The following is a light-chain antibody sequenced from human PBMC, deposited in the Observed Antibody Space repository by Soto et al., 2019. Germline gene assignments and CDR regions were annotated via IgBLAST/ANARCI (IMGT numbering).Light chain of an antibody. CDR1: QSVGSN. CDR3: QHYDTFSWT. CDR2: GVS. J-gene: IGKJ1*01. Sequence: DIVMTQSPATLSVSPGEGAALSCRASQSVGSNLAWYQQKPAQAPRLLIYGVSTRATGTPARFSGSGSGTEFTLTISSVQPDDFATYFCQHYDTFSWTFGQGTKVDIK. V-gene: IGKV3-15*01.